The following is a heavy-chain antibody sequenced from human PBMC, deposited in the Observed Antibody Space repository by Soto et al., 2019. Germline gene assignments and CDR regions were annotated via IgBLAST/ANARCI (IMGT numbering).Heavy chain of an antibody. CDR2: ISAYNGNT. V-gene: IGHV1-18*01. CDR1: GYTFTSYG. D-gene: IGHD1-26*01. J-gene: IGHJ4*02. Sequence: ASGKVSFKASGYTFTSYGISWVRQAPGQGLEWMGWISAYNGNTNYAQKLQGRVTMTTDTSTSTAYMELRSLRSADTDVYYCARDLRLYSGRDFDYWGQGTLVTVS. CDR3: ARDLRLYSGRDFDY.